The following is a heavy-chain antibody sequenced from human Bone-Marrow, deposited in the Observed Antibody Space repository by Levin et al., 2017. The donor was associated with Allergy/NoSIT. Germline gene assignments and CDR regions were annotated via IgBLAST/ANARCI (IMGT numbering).Heavy chain of an antibody. J-gene: IGHJ4*02. CDR3: ARGVYRSGWYPDNFDY. D-gene: IGHD6-19*01. Sequence: PGGSLRLSCAATGFTFSDYWMSWVRQAPGKGLEWVANIKQDGSSTYYVDYLKGRFTIYRDNAKNSLYLQMSSLRAEDTAIYYCARGVYRSGWYPDNFDYWGQGTLVTVSS. V-gene: IGHV3-7*01. CDR2: IKQDGSST. CDR1: GFTFSDYW.